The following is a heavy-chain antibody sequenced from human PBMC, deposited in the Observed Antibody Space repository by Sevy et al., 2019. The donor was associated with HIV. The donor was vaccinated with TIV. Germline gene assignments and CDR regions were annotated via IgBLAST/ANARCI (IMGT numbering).Heavy chain of an antibody. CDR1: GFSFSTYW. CDR3: VREGFGGFSYSFDC. Sequence: GGSLRLSCAASGFSFSTYWMTWVRQAPGKGLEWVATMNQDGTERDYVDSVKGRFTISRDNTKTSLFLQMNSLSAEDTGVYFWVREGFGGFSYSFDCWGQGTLVTVSS. D-gene: IGHD3-16*01. J-gene: IGHJ4*02. V-gene: IGHV3-7*01. CDR2: MNQDGTER.